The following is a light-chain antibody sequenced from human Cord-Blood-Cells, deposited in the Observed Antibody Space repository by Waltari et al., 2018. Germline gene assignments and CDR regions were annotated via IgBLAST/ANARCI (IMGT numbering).Light chain of an antibody. CDR1: QSISSW. V-gene: IGKV1-5*01. Sequence: DIQMTQSPFTLSASVGDRVTIPCRASQSISSWLAWYQQKPGKAPKLLIYDASSLESGVPSRFSGSGSGTEFTLTISSLQPDDFATYYCQQYNSYSWTFGQGTKVEIK. CDR2: DAS. J-gene: IGKJ1*01. CDR3: QQYNSYSWT.